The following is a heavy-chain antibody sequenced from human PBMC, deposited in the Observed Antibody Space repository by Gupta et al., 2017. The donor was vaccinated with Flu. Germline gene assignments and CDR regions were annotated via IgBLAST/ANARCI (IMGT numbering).Heavy chain of an antibody. J-gene: IGHJ6*02. D-gene: IGHD4-23*01. Sequence: EVQLVESGGGLVQPGRSLRLSCAASGFTFDDYAMHWVRQAPGKGLEWVSGISWNSGSIGYADSVKGRFTISRDNAKNSLYLQMNSLRAEDTALYYCAKEYTVEDYGMDVWGQGTTVTVSS. V-gene: IGHV3-9*01. CDR1: GFTFDDYA. CDR2: ISWNSGSI. CDR3: AKEYTVEDYGMDV.